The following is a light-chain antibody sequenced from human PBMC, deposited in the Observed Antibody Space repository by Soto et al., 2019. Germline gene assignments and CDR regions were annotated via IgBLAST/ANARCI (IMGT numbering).Light chain of an antibody. V-gene: IGKV3-15*01. CDR2: GAS. CDR1: QSVSSN. J-gene: IGKJ4*01. Sequence: DIVLTQSPATLSVSPGERATLSCRASQSVSSNLAWYQQKPGQAPRLLIYGASTRATGIPARFSGSGSGTDFTLTISSLESEDFATYYCQQGHSGLTFGGGAKVDI. CDR3: QQGHSGLT.